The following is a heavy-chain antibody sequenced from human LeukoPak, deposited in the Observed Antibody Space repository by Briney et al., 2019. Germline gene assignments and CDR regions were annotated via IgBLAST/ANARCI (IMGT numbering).Heavy chain of an antibody. CDR1: GFTFSSYS. Sequence: GGSLRLSCAASGFTFSSYSMNWVRQAPGKGLEWVSYISSSSSTIYYADSVKGRSTISRDNAKNSLYLQMNSLRAEDTAVYYCARDLGSSGDYWGQGTLVTVSS. CDR2: ISSSSSTI. J-gene: IGHJ4*02. V-gene: IGHV3-48*01. D-gene: IGHD6-19*01. CDR3: ARDLGSSGDY.